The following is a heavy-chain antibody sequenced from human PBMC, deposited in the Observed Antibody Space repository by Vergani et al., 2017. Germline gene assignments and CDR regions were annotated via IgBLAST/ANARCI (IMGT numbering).Heavy chain of an antibody. D-gene: IGHD2-2*01. CDR3: ARYLTNYDAFDI. CDR2: IYTSGST. V-gene: IGHV4-4*09. J-gene: IGHJ3*02. Sequence: QVQLQESGPGLVKPSETLSLTCTVSGGSISSYYWSWIRQPPGKGLEWIGYIYTSGSTNYNPSRKSLVTISVDTSKNQYSLQLNSVTPEDTAEYYCARYLTNYDAFDIWGQGTMVTVSS. CDR1: GGSISSYY.